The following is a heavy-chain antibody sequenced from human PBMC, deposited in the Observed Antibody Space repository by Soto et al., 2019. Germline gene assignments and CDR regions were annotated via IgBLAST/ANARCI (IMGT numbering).Heavy chain of an antibody. CDR3: AKVNTAMVISYYYGMDV. J-gene: IGHJ6*02. Sequence: PGGSLRLSCAASGFTLRSYGMTWVRQSPGKGLEWVSGISRSGGDTYYADSVKGRFTMSRDNSKNTLYLQMTSLRAEDTAVYYCAKVNTAMVISYYYGMDVWGQGTTVTVSS. V-gene: IGHV3-23*01. D-gene: IGHD5-18*01. CDR1: GFTLRSYG. CDR2: ISRSGGDT.